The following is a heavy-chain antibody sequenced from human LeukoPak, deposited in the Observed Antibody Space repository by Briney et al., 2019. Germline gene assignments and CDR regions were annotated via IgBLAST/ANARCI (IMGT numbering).Heavy chain of an antibody. Sequence: SETLSLTCTVSGGSISTFHWSWIRQPPGKGLEWIGHIYYSGSTNYNPSLKSRVTISVDTSKNQFSLKLSSVTAADTAVYYCAKSPYYYDSSGYHSNYYYYMDVWGKGTTVTVSS. CDR3: AKSPYYYDSSGYHSNYYYYMDV. J-gene: IGHJ6*03. CDR1: GGSISTFH. D-gene: IGHD3-22*01. V-gene: IGHV4-59*01. CDR2: IYYSGST.